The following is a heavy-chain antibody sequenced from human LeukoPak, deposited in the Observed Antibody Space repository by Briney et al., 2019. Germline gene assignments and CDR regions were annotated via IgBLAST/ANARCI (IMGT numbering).Heavy chain of an antibody. D-gene: IGHD3-22*01. CDR1: GGSISSGSYY. CDR3: ARGGYYVDSSFDY. Sequence: PSETLSLTCTVSGGSISSGSYYWSWIRQPAGKGLEWIGRMYTSGSTIYNPSLKSRVTTSVDTSKNQFSLRLSSVTAADTAVYYCARGGYYVDSSFDYWGQGSLVTVSS. V-gene: IGHV4-61*02. J-gene: IGHJ4*02. CDR2: MYTSGST.